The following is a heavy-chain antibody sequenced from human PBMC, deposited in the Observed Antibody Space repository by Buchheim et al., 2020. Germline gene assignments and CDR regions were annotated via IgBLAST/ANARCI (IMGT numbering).Heavy chain of an antibody. D-gene: IGHD3-22*01. CDR1: GGSFSGYY. CDR2: INHSGST. V-gene: IGHV4-34*01. Sequence: QVQLQQWGAGLLKPSETLSLTYAVYGGSFSGYYWSWIRQPPGKGLEWIGEINHSGSTNYNPSLKSRVTISVDTSKNQFSLKLSSVTAADTAVYYCARGRICGYYLVLDYWGQGTL. J-gene: IGHJ4*02. CDR3: ARGRICGYYLVLDY.